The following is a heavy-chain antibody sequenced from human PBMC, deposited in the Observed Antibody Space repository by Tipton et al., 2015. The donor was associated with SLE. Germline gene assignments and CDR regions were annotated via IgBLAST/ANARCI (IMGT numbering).Heavy chain of an antibody. CDR1: GGSFSGYY. Sequence: TLSLTCAVYGGSFSGYYWSWIRQPPGKGLEWIGKINHGGSTNYNPSLKSRVTISVDTAENQFSLKLSSVTAADTAVYYCARGSPIYDILTGYYYFDYWGQGTLVPVSS. CDR2: INHGGST. J-gene: IGHJ4*02. CDR3: ARGSPIYDILTGYYYFDY. V-gene: IGHV4-34*01. D-gene: IGHD3-9*01.